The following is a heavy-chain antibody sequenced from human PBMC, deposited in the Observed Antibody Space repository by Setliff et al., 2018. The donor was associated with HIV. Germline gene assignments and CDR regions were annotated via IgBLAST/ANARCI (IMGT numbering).Heavy chain of an antibody. D-gene: IGHD2-2*01. CDR2: IRSKAYGGTT. Sequence: GVLRLSCKASGYSVGHDAMSWIRQAPGKGLEWVGFIRSKAYGGTTEYAASVKGRFTISRDDSKSLAYLQMNSLKTEDTAVYYCTAMGVEVVSYYYGMDVWGQGTTVTVSS. V-gene: IGHV3-49*03. CDR3: TAMGVEVVSYYYGMDV. J-gene: IGHJ6*02. CDR1: GYSVGHDA.